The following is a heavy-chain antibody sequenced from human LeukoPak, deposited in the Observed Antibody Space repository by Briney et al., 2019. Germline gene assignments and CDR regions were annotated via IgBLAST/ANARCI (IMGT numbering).Heavy chain of an antibody. CDR2: IYYSGST. Sequence: PSETLSLTCTVSGGSISSYYWSWIRQPPGKGLEWIGYIYYSGSTNYNPSLKSRVTISVDTSKNQFSLKLSSVTAADTAVYYCARDQSDLPSYDAFDIWGQGTMVTVSS. CDR3: ARDQSDLPSYDAFDI. CDR1: GGSISSYY. J-gene: IGHJ3*02. V-gene: IGHV4-59*01.